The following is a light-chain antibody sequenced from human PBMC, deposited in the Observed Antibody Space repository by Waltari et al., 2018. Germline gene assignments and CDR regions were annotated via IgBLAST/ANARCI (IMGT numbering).Light chain of an antibody. Sequence: DIQLTQPPSFLSASVGDRVTITCRASQGISSYLAWYQQQPGKAPKLLIYAASTLQSGVPSRFSGSGSGTEFTLTISSLQPEDFATYYCQQLNSYPPFTFGQGTRLEIK. V-gene: IGKV1-9*01. CDR3: QQLNSYPPFT. CDR1: QGISSY. CDR2: AAS. J-gene: IGKJ5*01.